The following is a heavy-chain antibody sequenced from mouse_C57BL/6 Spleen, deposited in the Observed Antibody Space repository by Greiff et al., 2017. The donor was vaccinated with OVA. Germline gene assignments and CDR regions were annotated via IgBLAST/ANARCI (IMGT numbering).Heavy chain of an antibody. J-gene: IGHJ3*01. CDR2: ISDGGSYT. CDR3: ARDKGSLY. CDR1: GFTFSSYA. V-gene: IGHV5-4*01. Sequence: EVKLMESGGGLVKPGGSLKLSCAASGFTFSSYAMSWVRQTPEKRLEWVATISDGGSYTYYPDNVKGRFTISRDNAKNNLYLQMSHLKSEDTAMYYCARDKGSLYWGQGTLVTVSA.